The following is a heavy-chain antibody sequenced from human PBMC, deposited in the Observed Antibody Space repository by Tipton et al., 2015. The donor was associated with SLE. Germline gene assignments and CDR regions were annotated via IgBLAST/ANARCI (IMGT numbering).Heavy chain of an antibody. Sequence: TLSLTCTVSGSSVSSYYWGWIRQSPGKGLEWIGSFYHSGSIYYNPSLNSRVTISLDTSKNQFSLRLTSVTAADTAVYYCAKTVAGAAYLFDLWGQGTLVTVSS. CDR3: AKTVAGAAYLFDL. V-gene: IGHV4-38-2*02. CDR1: GSSVSSYY. J-gene: IGHJ4*02. CDR2: FYHSGSI. D-gene: IGHD6-19*01.